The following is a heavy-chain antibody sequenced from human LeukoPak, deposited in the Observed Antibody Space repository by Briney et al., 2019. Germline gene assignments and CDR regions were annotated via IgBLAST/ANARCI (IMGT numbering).Heavy chain of an antibody. CDR2: IIPIFGTA. CDR1: GGTVSSYA. Sequence: GASVKVSCKASGGTVSSYAISWVRQAPGQGLEWMGGIIPIFGTANYAQKFQGRVTITADESTSTAYMELSSLRSEDTAVYYCAREGRDGYSDYWGQGTLVTVSS. D-gene: IGHD5-24*01. CDR3: AREGRDGYSDY. J-gene: IGHJ4*02. V-gene: IGHV1-69*13.